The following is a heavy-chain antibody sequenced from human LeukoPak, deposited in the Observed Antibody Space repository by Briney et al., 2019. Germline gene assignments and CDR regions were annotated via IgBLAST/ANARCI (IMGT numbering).Heavy chain of an antibody. D-gene: IGHD3-3*01. CDR1: GYTFTDYY. V-gene: IGHV1-69-2*01. Sequence: GASVKVSCKVSGYTFTDYYMHWVQQAPGKGLEWMGLVDPEDGETIYAEKFQGRVTITADTSTDTAYMELSSLRPEDTAVYYCATDSRGRYDFWSGYYDAFDIWGQGTMVTVSS. CDR2: VDPEDGET. J-gene: IGHJ3*02. CDR3: ATDSRGRYDFWSGYYDAFDI.